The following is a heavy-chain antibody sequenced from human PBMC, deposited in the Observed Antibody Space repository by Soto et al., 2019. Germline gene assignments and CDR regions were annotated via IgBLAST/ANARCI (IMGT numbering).Heavy chain of an antibody. CDR3: ARVWGSIDY. J-gene: IGHJ4*02. V-gene: IGHV1-8*01. CDR2: MNPNSGNT. Sequence: GASVKVTCKTSGYPLTSYDINWVRQATGQGLEWMGWMNPNSGNTGSAQKFQGRVTMTRDTSTTTAYMEVSSLSFEDTGVYYCARVWGSIDYWGRGTLVTVSS. CDR1: GYPLTSYD. D-gene: IGHD3-16*01.